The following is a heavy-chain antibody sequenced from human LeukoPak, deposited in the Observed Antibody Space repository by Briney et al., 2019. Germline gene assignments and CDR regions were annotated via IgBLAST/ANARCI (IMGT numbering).Heavy chain of an antibody. Sequence: ASVKVSCTASGYTFTGYYMHWVRQAPGQGLEWMGWINPNSGGTNYAQKLQGRVTMTTDTSTSTAYMELRSLRSDDTAVYYCAKFDDYVGNSNWGQGTLVTVSS. D-gene: IGHD3-16*01. V-gene: IGHV1-2*02. CDR2: INPNSGGT. CDR1: GYTFTGYY. CDR3: AKFDDYVGNSN. J-gene: IGHJ4*02.